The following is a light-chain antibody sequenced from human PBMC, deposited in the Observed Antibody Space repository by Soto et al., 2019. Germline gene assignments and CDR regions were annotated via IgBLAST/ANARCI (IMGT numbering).Light chain of an antibody. CDR3: SSNKIGSTYV. J-gene: IGLJ1*01. Sequence: QSALTQPASVSGSPGQPITISCTGTSSDIGYYNYVSWFQQHPGKAPKLIISQVTNRPSGISTRFSGSKSGNTASLTISGLQAEDEALNYCSSNKIGSTYVFGTGTKLTVL. CDR1: SSDIGYYNY. V-gene: IGLV2-14*01. CDR2: QVT.